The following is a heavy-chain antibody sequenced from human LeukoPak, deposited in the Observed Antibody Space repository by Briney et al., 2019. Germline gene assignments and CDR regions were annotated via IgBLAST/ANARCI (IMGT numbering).Heavy chain of an antibody. D-gene: IGHD6-19*01. Sequence: ASVKVSCKASGGTFSSYAISWVRQAPGQGLEWMGWISAYNGNTNYAQKLQGRVTMTTDTSTSTAYMELRSLRSDDTAVYYCARDEWGYYSSGWYDYWGQGTLVTVSS. J-gene: IGHJ4*02. V-gene: IGHV1-18*01. CDR3: ARDEWGYYSSGWYDY. CDR2: ISAYNGNT. CDR1: GGTFSSYA.